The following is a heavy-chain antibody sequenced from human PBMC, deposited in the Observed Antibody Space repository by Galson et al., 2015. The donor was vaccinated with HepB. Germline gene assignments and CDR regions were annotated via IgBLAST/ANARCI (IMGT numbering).Heavy chain of an antibody. CDR2: ITSSGGNS. Sequence: SLRLSCAASGFSFTRYAMTWARQAPGKGLEWVSSITSSGGNSYYTDSVKGRFTVSRDNSKNTLLLQLNSLRAEDTAMYFCAKEGIMVANNPYHFHYWGQGTLVTVSP. CDR1: GFSFTRYA. J-gene: IGHJ4*02. CDR3: AKEGIMVANNPYHFHY. V-gene: IGHV3-23*01. D-gene: IGHD2-15*01.